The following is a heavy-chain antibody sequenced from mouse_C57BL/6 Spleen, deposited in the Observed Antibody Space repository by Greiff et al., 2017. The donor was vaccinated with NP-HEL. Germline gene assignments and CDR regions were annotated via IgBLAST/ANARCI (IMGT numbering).Heavy chain of an antibody. Sequence: QVQLKQSGAELVRPGTSVKVSCKASGYAFTNYLIEWVKQRPGQGLEWIGVLNPGSGGTNYNEKFKGKAPLTADKSSSTAYLQLSSLTSEDSAVYFCARGPYYDYDEGFAYWGQGTLVTVSA. CDR3: ARGPYYDYDEGFAY. J-gene: IGHJ3*01. CDR1: GYAFTNYL. D-gene: IGHD2-4*01. CDR2: LNPGSGGT. V-gene: IGHV1-54*01.